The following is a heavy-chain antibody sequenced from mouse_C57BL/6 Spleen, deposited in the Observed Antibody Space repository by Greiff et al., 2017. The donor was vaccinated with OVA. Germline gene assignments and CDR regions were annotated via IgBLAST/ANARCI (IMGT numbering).Heavy chain of an antibody. CDR1: GYTFTSYW. V-gene: IGHV1-52*01. D-gene: IGHD2-4*01. Sequence: QVQLQQPGAELVRPGSSVKLSCKASGYTFTSYWMHWVKQRPIQGLEWIGNIDPSDSETHYNQKFKDKATLTVDKSSSTAYMQLSSLTSEDSAVYYCARNDYGEGYADWGQGTLVTVSA. CDR2: IDPSDSET. CDR3: ARNDYGEGYAD. J-gene: IGHJ3*01.